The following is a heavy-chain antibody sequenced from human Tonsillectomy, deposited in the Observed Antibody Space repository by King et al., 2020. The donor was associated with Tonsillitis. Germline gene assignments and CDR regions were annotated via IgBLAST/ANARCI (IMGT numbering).Heavy chain of an antibody. D-gene: IGHD3-9*01. CDR2: ISWNSGSI. CDR1: GFSFDDYA. V-gene: IGHV3-9*01. CDR3: AKILTGYYHAWDI. Sequence: VQLVESGGGLVQPGRSLRLSCAASGFSFDDYAMHWVRQAPGKGLEWVSGISWNSGSIGYADSVKGRFTISRDNAKNSLYLQMNSLRADDTALYYCAKILTGYYHAWDIWGQGTMVTVAS. J-gene: IGHJ3*02.